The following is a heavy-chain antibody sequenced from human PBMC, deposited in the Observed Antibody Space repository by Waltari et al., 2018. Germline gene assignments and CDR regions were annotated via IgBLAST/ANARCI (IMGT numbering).Heavy chain of an antibody. J-gene: IGHJ4*02. CDR3: VRDRDAPSGWQYDS. V-gene: IGHV4-38-2*02. CDR2: FSHNVNT. CDR1: LYSITSGHY. D-gene: IGHD6-25*01. Sequence: QVQLQESGPGLVKPSETPSLTCSVSLYSITSGHYWGWLRHSPGKGLEWIRSFSHNVNTFSNPSLKSRVTIPVDTSKNQFSLKLTSVTAADTAIYYCVRDRDAPSGWQYDSWGQGTLVTVSS.